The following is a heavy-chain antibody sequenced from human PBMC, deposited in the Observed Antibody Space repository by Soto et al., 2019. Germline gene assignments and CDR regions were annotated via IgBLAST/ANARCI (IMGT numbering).Heavy chain of an antibody. V-gene: IGHV2-5*02. J-gene: IGHJ4*02. Sequence: QITLKESGPTRVKPTQTLTLTCTFSGFSLSTSGVGVGWIRQPPGKALERLALIYWDDDKRYSPSLKSRPTITTHAPENLVVLTVTDMDAVDTACYQGAHGAGVHGRWNGGCLDFWGRGALVTVSS. CDR2: IYWDDDK. D-gene: IGHD1-1*01. CDR1: GFSLSTSGVG. CDR3: AHGAGVHGRWNGGCLDF.